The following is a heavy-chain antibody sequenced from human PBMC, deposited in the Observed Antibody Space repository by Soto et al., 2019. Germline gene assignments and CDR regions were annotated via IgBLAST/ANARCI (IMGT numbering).Heavy chain of an antibody. J-gene: IGHJ4*02. CDR3: ARESEDLTSNFDY. CDR1: GFTFTRYS. V-gene: IGHV3-21*06. Sequence: GGSLRLSCAASGFTFTRYSMNWVRQAPGKGLEWVSSISSTTNYTYYGDSMKGRFTISRDNAKNSLYLEMNSLRAEDTAVYYCARESEDLTSNFDYWGQGSLVTVSS. CDR2: ISSTTNYT.